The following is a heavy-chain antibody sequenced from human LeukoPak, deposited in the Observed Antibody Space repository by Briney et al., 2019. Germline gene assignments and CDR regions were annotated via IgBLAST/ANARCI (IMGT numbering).Heavy chain of an antibody. CDR2: INPNSGGT. CDR3: ARETPTGSYFGY. J-gene: IGHJ4*02. CDR1: GYTFTGYY. Sequence: ASVKVSCKASGYTFTGYYIHWVRQAPGQGLQWMGWINPNSGGTKYAQNFQGRVTMTRDTSISTASMELSSLRSDDTAVYYCARETPTGSYFGYWGQGTLVTVSS. D-gene: IGHD1-26*01. V-gene: IGHV1-2*02.